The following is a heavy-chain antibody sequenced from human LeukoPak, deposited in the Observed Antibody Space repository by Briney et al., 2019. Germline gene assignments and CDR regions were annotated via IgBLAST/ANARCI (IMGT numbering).Heavy chain of an antibody. CDR1: GGSISSYY. D-gene: IGHD1-7*01. CDR2: IYNSGST. CDR3: ARLRANWNYVNWFDP. J-gene: IGHJ5*02. Sequence: SETLSLTCTVSGGSISSYYWSWIRQPPGKGLEWIGYIYNSGSTNYNPSLKSRVTISVDTSKNQFSLELSSVTAADTAVYYCARLRANWNYVNWFDPWGQGTLVTVSS. V-gene: IGHV4-59*08.